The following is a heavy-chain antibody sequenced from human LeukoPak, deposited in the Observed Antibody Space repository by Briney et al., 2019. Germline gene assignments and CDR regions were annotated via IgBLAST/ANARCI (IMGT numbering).Heavy chain of an antibody. Sequence: PGGSLRLSCAASGFTFDDYAMHWVRQAPGKGLEWVSGISWNSGSIGYADSVKGRFTISRDNAKNSLCLQMNSLRAEDTALYYCAKDPYGDYGHFDYWGQGTLVTVSS. CDR2: ISWNSGSI. J-gene: IGHJ4*02. V-gene: IGHV3-9*01. D-gene: IGHD4-17*01. CDR3: AKDPYGDYGHFDY. CDR1: GFTFDDYA.